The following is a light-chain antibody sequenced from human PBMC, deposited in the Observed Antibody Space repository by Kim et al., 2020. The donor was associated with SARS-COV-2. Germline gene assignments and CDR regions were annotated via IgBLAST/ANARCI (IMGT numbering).Light chain of an antibody. CDR1: QGISGY. CDR3: QQLGDSPPWT. J-gene: IGKJ1*01. Sequence: IQLTQSPSSLSASVGDRVTITCRASQGISGYLAWYQQKPGKAPKLLIYTASTLQSGVPSRFSGSGSGTDFTLTISSLQPEDFATYYCQQLGDSPPWTFGQGTKVDIK. V-gene: IGKV1-9*01. CDR2: TAS.